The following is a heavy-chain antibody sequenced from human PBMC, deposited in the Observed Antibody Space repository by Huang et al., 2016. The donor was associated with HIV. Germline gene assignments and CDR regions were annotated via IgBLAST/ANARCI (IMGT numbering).Heavy chain of an antibody. CDR2: LVPMFCSA. CDR3: ATSTPMLGESGGWSGKVVITENVPYVD. V-gene: IGHV1-69*01. Sequence: QVHLVQSGAEVKKPGSSVKVSCKASGDSFTSLPLNWVRQAPGQGLEGMGGLVPMFCSATYAQKVRGRVRISADESTSTSYMELSRLRSDDTAMYYCATSTPMLGESGGWSGKVVITENVPYVDWGQGTLVTVSS. D-gene: IGHD3-22*01. CDR1: GDSFTSLP. J-gene: IGHJ4*02.